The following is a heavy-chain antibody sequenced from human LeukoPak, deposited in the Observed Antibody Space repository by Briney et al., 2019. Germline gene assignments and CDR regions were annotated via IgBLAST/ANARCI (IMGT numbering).Heavy chain of an antibody. CDR1: GYTFISYA. V-gene: IGHV1-3*01. CDR3: ARGPPYEGPAARFDP. J-gene: IGHJ5*02. D-gene: IGHD2-2*01. CDR2: INAGNGNT. Sequence: ASVKVSCKASGYTFISYAMHWVGQAPGQRLEWMGWINAGNGNTKYSQKFQGRVTITRDTSASTAYMELSSLRSEDTAVYYCARGPPYEGPAARFDPWGQGILVTVSS.